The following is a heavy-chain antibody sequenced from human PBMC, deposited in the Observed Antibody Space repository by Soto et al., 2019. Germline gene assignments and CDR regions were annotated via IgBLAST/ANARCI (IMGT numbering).Heavy chain of an antibody. V-gene: IGHV1-18*01. J-gene: IGHJ4*02. D-gene: IGHD3-22*01. Sequence: QAPLVQSGAEVKEPGASVKVSCKASGYSFTDYGITWVRQAPGQGLEWMGWISASSGSTNYAQTLQGRVTMTTDTSASTAYLEVRSLRSDDTAVYYCAREYYFDSSAASDCWGQGTPVTVSS. CDR2: ISASSGST. CDR3: AREYYFDSSAASDC. CDR1: GYSFTDYG.